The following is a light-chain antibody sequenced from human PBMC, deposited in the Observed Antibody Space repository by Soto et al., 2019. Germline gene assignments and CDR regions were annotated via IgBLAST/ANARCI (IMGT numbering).Light chain of an antibody. J-gene: IGKJ5*01. CDR2: AAS. CDR1: EDISTW. CDR3: HHADSCPHIT. Sequence: NQITHSPSALSATIEDRVTITCRSSEDISTWLAWYQQKPGKAPKLLIYAASSLQSGVPARFSGSGSGTDFTLTISILQPEDVASCYCHHADSCPHITFGQGTRLEN. V-gene: IGKV1-12*01.